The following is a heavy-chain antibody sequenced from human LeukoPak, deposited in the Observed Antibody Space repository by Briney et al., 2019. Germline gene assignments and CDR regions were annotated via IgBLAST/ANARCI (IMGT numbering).Heavy chain of an antibody. D-gene: IGHD3-22*01. CDR3: ATSYDSSGCD. J-gene: IGHJ4*02. Sequence: KPGGSLRLSCAASGFTFSSNSMNWVRQAPGKGLEWVSSISSSSSFIFYADSVKGRFTISRDNAKNSLYLQMNNLRAEDTALYYCATSYDSSGCDWGQGTLVTVSS. CDR1: GFTFSSNS. CDR2: ISSSSSFI. V-gene: IGHV3-21*01.